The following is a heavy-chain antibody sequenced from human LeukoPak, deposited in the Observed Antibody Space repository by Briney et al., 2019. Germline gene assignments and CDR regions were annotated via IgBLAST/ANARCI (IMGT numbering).Heavy chain of an antibody. CDR3: ASSYSSGWYLD. Sequence: GASVKVSCRASGYTFTSYYMHWVRQAPGQGLKWMGIINPSGGSTSYAQKFQGRVTMTRDTSTSTVYMELSSLRSEDTAVYYCASSYSSGWYLDWGQGTLVTVSS. V-gene: IGHV1-46*01. CDR2: INPSGGST. D-gene: IGHD6-19*01. CDR1: GYTFTSYY. J-gene: IGHJ4*02.